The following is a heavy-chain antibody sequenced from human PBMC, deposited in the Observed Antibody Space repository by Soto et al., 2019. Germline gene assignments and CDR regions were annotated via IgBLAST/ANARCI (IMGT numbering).Heavy chain of an antibody. Sequence: QVQLVESGGGVVQPGRSLRLSCVASGFTFNSYGMHWIRQAPGKGLEWVAVIWYDGSNKYYADSVKGRFTISRDNSKNTLYLQMSSLRAEDTAVYYCARDGYCSDGNCPDYWGQGTLVTVSS. CDR1: GFTFNSYG. D-gene: IGHD2-15*01. J-gene: IGHJ4*02. CDR3: ARDGYCSDGNCPDY. V-gene: IGHV3-33*01. CDR2: IWYDGSNK.